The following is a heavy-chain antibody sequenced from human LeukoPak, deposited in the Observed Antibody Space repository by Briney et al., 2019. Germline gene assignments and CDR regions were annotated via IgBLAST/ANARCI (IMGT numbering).Heavy chain of an antibody. CDR3: ARGGYSGSYYALFDY. CDR1: GYTVTDYY. D-gene: IGHD1-26*01. CDR2: IIPIFGTA. Sequence: ASVKVSCKSSGYTVTDYYVHWVRQVPGQGLEWMGGIIPIFGTANYAQKFQGRVTITADKSTSTASLELSSLRSEDTALYYCARGGYSGSYYALFDYWGQGPLVTVSS. J-gene: IGHJ4*02. V-gene: IGHV1-69*06.